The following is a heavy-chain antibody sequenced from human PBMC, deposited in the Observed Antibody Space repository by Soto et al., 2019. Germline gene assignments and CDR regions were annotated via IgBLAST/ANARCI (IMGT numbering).Heavy chain of an antibody. CDR3: ARGMTPPGAPAWYYFDS. V-gene: IGHV4-4*07. Sequence: SETLSLTCTVSGASITGSFFWSWIRQPAGKGLEWIGRFSLSGTTNYNPSLRSRVTMSADVSKNQFSLRLTSVTAADTALYYCARGMTPPGAPAWYYFDSWGQGTLVTSPQ. J-gene: IGHJ4*02. D-gene: IGHD2-8*02. CDR1: GASITGSFF. CDR2: FSLSGTT.